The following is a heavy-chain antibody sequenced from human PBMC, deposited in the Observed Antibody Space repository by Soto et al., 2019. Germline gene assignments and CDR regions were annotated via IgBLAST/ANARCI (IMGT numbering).Heavy chain of an antibody. D-gene: IGHD1-26*01. V-gene: IGHV1-69*13. J-gene: IGHJ6*02. CDR3: ASGIVGATYYYYGMDV. Sequence: SVKVSGKASGVTFSSYAISWLGQGPGPGLEWMGGIIPIFGTANYAQKFQGRVTITADESTSTAYMELSSLRSEDTAVYYCASGIVGATYYYYGMDVWGQGTTVTVSS. CDR1: GVTFSSYA. CDR2: IIPIFGTA.